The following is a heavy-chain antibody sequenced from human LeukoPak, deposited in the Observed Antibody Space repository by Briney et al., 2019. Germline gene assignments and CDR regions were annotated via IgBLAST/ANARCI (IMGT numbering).Heavy chain of an antibody. Sequence: GGSLRLSCAASGYTFSNYGMHWVRQAPGKGLEGVAVIWYDGSNKFYSDSVRGRFTISRDNSKNTVFLQMKSLRAEDTAVYFCVRDRGGLPVVYWGQGSLVTVSS. CDR1: GYTFSNYG. V-gene: IGHV3-33*01. D-gene: IGHD3-10*01. J-gene: IGHJ4*02. CDR3: VRDRGGLPVVY. CDR2: IWYDGSNK.